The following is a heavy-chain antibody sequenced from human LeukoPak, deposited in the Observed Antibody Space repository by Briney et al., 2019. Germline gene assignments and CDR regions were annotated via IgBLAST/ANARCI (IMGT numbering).Heavy chain of an antibody. J-gene: IGHJ4*02. Sequence: GRSLRLSCAASGFTFSSYGMHWVRQAPGKGLEWVAVIWYDGSNKYYADSVKGRFTISRDNPKNTLYLQMNSLRAEDTAVYYCARDSGGVPASFDYWGQGTLVTVSS. V-gene: IGHV3-33*01. D-gene: IGHD2-2*01. CDR1: GFTFSSYG. CDR3: ARDSGGVPASFDY. CDR2: IWYDGSNK.